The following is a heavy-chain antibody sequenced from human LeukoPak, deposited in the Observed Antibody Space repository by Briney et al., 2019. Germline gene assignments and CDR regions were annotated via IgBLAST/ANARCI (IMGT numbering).Heavy chain of an antibody. CDR1: GGSISSGDYY. CDR3: ARDLVDNYGSGSYYNPPAYYYYGMDV. Sequence: SETLSLTCTVSGGSISSGDYYWSWIRQPPGKGLEWIGYIYHSGSTYYNPSLKSRVTISVDTSKNQFSLKLSSATAADTAVYYCARDLVDNYGSGSYYNPPAYYYYGMDVWGKGTTVTVSS. V-gene: IGHV4-30-4*01. J-gene: IGHJ6*04. CDR2: IYHSGST. D-gene: IGHD3-10*01.